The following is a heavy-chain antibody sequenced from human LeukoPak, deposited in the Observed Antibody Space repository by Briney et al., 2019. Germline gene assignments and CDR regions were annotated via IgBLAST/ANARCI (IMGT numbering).Heavy chain of an antibody. CDR3: ARDRGGGSYYYYYYYMDV. CDR2: IYTSGST. CDR1: GGSISSYY. J-gene: IGHJ6*03. D-gene: IGHD1-26*01. V-gene: IGHV4-4*07. Sequence: SETLSLTCTVSGGSISSYYWSWIRQPAGKGLEWIGRIYTSGSTSYNPSLKSRVTMSVDTSKNQFSLKLSSVTAADTAVYYCARDRGGGSYYYYYYYMDVWGKGTTVTVSS.